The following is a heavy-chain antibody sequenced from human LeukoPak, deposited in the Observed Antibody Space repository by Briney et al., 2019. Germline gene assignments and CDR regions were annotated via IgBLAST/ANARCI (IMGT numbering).Heavy chain of an antibody. CDR1: GGSISSSSYY. D-gene: IGHD6-6*01. Sequence: SETLSLTCTVSGGSISSSSYYWGWIRQPPGKGLEWIGSIYYSGSTYYNPSLKSRVTISVDTSKNQFSLKLSSVTAADTAVYYCARGVYSSSSRYYYYYMDVWGKGTTVTVSS. J-gene: IGHJ6*03. V-gene: IGHV4-39*07. CDR3: ARGVYSSSSRYYYYYMDV. CDR2: IYYSGST.